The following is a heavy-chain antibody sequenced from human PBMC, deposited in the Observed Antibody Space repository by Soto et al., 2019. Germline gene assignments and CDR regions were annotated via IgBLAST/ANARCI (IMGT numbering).Heavy chain of an antibody. CDR1: GYTFTSYA. CDR3: ARVWWDAKGPYFDY. CDR2: INAGNGNT. Sequence: ASVKVSCKASGYTFTSYAMHWVRRAPGQRLEWMGWINAGNGNTKYSQKFQGRVTITRDTSASTAYMELSSLRSEDTAVYYCARVWWDAKGPYFDYWGQGTLVTVSS. J-gene: IGHJ4*02. D-gene: IGHD1-26*01. V-gene: IGHV1-3*01.